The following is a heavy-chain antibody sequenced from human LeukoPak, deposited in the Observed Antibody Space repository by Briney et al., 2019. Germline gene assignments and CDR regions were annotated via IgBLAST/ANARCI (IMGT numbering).Heavy chain of an antibody. Sequence: SETLSLTCIVSDGSISSYSWSWIRQPPGKGLEWIGHIYTSGDTIYNSSLKSRVTISVDTSKNQFSLKLSSVTAADTAVYYCARHVLRFAVGYWGQGTLVTVSS. D-gene: IGHD3-3*01. J-gene: IGHJ4*02. CDR3: ARHVLRFAVGY. V-gene: IGHV4-59*08. CDR2: IYTSGDT. CDR1: DGSISSYS.